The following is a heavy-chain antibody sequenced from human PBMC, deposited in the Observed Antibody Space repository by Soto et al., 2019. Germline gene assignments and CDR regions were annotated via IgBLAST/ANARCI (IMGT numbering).Heavy chain of an antibody. CDR3: ARPNKAMGNGYYGMDV. Sequence: PSETLSLTCTVSGGSISSSSYYWGWIRQPPGKGLEWIGSIYYSGTTYYNPSLKSRVTISVDTSKNQFSLRLSSVTAADTAVYYCARPNKAMGNGYYGMDVWGQGPTVTVSS. V-gene: IGHV4-39*01. J-gene: IGHJ6*01. D-gene: IGHD5-18*01. CDR2: IYYSGTT. CDR1: GGSISSSSYY.